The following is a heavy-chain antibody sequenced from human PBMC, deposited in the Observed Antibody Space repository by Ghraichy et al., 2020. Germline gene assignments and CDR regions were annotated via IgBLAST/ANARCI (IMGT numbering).Heavy chain of an antibody. CDR2: IYYSGST. Sequence: SETLSLTCTVSGGSISSYYWSWIRQPPGKGLEWIGYIYYSGSTNYNPSLKSRVTISVDTSKNQFSLKLSSVTAADTAVYYCARGSVGVITEVDYWGQGTLVTVSS. J-gene: IGHJ4*02. D-gene: IGHD3-22*01. V-gene: IGHV4-59*01. CDR3: ARGSVGVITEVDY. CDR1: GGSISSYY.